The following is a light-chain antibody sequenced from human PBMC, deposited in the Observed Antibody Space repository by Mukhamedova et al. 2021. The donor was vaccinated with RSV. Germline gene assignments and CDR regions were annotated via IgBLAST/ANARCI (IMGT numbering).Light chain of an antibody. CDR2: AAS. J-gene: IGKJ3*01. Sequence: DVRSGLAWYQQKPGKAPKRLIYAASSVQRGVPSRFSGSGSGAEFTLTISSLQPEDFATYYCLQHNSFPFTFGPGTKVEIK. CDR1: DVRSG. CDR3: LQHNSFPFT. V-gene: IGKV1-17*01.